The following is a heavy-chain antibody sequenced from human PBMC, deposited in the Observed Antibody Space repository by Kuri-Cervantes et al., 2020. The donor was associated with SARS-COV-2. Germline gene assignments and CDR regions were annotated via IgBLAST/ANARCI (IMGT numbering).Heavy chain of an antibody. CDR1: GYTFTSYD. Sequence: ASVKVSCKASGYTFTSYDINWVRQATGQGLEWMGWMNPNSGNTGYAQKFQGRVTMTRNTSISTAYMELSSLRSEDTAVYYCARARVGSIVVVPAAPYYMDVWGKGNMVNVAS. J-gene: IGHJ6*03. CDR2: MNPNSGNT. D-gene: IGHD2-2*01. V-gene: IGHV1-8*01. CDR3: ARARVGSIVVVPAAPYYMDV.